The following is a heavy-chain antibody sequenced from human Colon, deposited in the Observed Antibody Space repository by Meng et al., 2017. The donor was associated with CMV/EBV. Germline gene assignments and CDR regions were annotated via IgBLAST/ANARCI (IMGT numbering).Heavy chain of an antibody. CDR1: GGSISRSSYY. CDR3: MNRAYSQGQDF. J-gene: IGHJ4*02. D-gene: IGHD5-12*01. V-gene: IGHV4-61*01. Sequence: GSLRLSCTVSGGSISRSSYYWSWIRRRPGKGLEWIGFIYYNGNTDYNPSLKSRLTISIDTSKNQFFLNVTSVTAADTAVYYCMNRAYSQGQDFWGQGMLVTVSS. CDR2: IYYNGNT.